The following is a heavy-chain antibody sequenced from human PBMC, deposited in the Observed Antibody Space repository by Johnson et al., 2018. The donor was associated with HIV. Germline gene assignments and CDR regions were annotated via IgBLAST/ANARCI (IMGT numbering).Heavy chain of an antibody. Sequence: QVQLVESGGGVVQPGGSLRLSCVASGFNFSNYGMHWVRQAPGKGLEWVAFIRYDGNNRNYADSVKGRFSTSRDNSKNTRYLQMNRLRVEDTARYYCARWKGAAAGLDAVDIWGQGTMVTVSS. D-gene: IGHD6-13*01. J-gene: IGHJ3*02. V-gene: IGHV3-30*02. CDR3: ARWKGAAAGLDAVDI. CDR2: IRYDGNNR. CDR1: GFNFSNYG.